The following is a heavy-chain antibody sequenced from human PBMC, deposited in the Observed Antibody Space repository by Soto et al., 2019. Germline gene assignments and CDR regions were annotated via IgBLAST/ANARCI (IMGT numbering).Heavy chain of an antibody. CDR2: INAGNGNT. CDR3: AREGGEYCSGGSCYQGGWFDP. J-gene: IGHJ5*02. Sequence: ASVKVSCKASGYTFASYAMHWVRQAPGQRLEWMGWINAGNGNTKYSQKFQGRVTITRDTSASTAYMELSSLRSEDTAVYYCAREGGEYCSGGSCYQGGWFDPWGQGTLVTVSS. CDR1: GYTFASYA. V-gene: IGHV1-3*01. D-gene: IGHD2-15*01.